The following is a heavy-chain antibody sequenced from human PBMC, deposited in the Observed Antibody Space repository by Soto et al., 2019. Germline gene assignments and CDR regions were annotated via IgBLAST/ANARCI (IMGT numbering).Heavy chain of an antibody. J-gene: IGHJ4*02. V-gene: IGHV4-59*01. D-gene: IGHD6-19*01. CDR3: ARGGWKLFDY. Sequence: PSETLSLTCTVSGDSISSYDGSCIRQPPGKGLEWIGYFYYSGSTNYNPSLKSRVTISVDTSKNQFSLKLSSVTAADTAVYYCARGGWKLFDYWGQGTLVTVSS. CDR2: FYYSGST. CDR1: GDSISSYD.